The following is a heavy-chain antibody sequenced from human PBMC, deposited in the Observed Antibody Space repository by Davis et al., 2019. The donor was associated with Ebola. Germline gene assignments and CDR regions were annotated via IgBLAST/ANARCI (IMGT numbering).Heavy chain of an antibody. D-gene: IGHD1-26*01. CDR3: ARDLGSGNFFFFY. V-gene: IGHV1-69*13. Sequence: AASVTVSCKASGGTFNTYAVSWVRQAPGQGREWMGGITPIFGAANYAQKFRGRVTITADDSTRTAYMELSSLTSADTAVYYCARDLGSGNFFFFYWGQGTLVTVSS. J-gene: IGHJ4*02. CDR2: ITPIFGAA. CDR1: GGTFNTYA.